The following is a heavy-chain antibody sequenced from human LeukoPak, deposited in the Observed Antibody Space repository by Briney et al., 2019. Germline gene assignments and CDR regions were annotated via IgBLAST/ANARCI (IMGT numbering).Heavy chain of an antibody. D-gene: IGHD1-7*01. V-gene: IGHV1-2*02. CDR1: GYTFTTYY. CDR2: IYPKNGVT. J-gene: IGHJ4*02. CDR3: VRENWYYDY. Sequence: SVKVSCKASGYTFTTYYMHWVRQAPGQGLEWMGWIYPKNGVTNYAQKFQGRVTMTRDTSIGIVYMEMNRLRPDDTAVYYCVRENWYYDYWGQGTLVTVSS.